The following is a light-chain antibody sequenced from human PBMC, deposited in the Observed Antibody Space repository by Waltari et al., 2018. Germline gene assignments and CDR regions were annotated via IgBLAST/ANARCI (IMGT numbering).Light chain of an antibody. CDR1: SSDVGGYNS. Sequence: QSALTQPPSASGSPGPSVTISCTGTSSDVGGYNSVSWYQLHPDKAPKLLICEVTNSPSGVPVRFSGPKSGSTDSRTVSALKAEDEADYSCTSYAGSNGLVCGGGTKVTVL. V-gene: IGLV2-8*01. CDR2: EVT. J-gene: IGLJ2*01. CDR3: TSYAGSNGLV.